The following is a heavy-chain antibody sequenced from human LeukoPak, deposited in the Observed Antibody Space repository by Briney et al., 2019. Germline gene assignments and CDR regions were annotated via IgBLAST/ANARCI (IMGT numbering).Heavy chain of an antibody. V-gene: IGHV3-74*01. CDR1: GFTFSSYW. J-gene: IGHJ4*02. Sequence: GGSLRLSCAASGFTFSSYWMHWVRQAPGKGLVWVSRISNDGGNTSYADSVKGRFTISRDNAKNTLYLQMNSLRVEDTAVYYCTRVSVTVIPIFDYWGQGALVTVSS. CDR2: ISNDGGNT. D-gene: IGHD4-17*01. CDR3: TRVSVTVIPIFDY.